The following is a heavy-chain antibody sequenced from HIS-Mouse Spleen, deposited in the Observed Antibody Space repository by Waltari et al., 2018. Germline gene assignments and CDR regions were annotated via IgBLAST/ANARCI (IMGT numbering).Heavy chain of an antibody. Sequence: QLQLQESGPGLVKPSETLSLTCTVSGGSISRRSYYWGWIRQPPGKGLEGIGSIYYCGSTYYNPSLKSRVTISVDTSKNQFSLKLSSVTAADTAVYYCAREIPYSSSWYDWYFDLWGRGTLVTVSS. CDR2: IYYCGST. D-gene: IGHD6-13*01. CDR3: AREIPYSSSWYDWYFDL. V-gene: IGHV4-39*07. CDR1: GGSISRRSYY. J-gene: IGHJ2*01.